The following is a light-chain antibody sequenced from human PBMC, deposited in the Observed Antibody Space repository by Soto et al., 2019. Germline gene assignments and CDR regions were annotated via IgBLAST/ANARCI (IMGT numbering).Light chain of an antibody. CDR1: QSLVHSDGHTY. CDR2: QIS. Sequence: DLVLTQTPLSSPVTLGQPASISCRSSQSLVHSDGHTYLSWLQQRPGQPPRLLIYQISNRFSGVPDRFSGSWAGTDFTLKISRVQAEDVGVYYCTQCTHLPRTFGGGTKVEIK. J-gene: IGKJ4*02. CDR3: TQCTHLPRT. V-gene: IGKV2-24*01.